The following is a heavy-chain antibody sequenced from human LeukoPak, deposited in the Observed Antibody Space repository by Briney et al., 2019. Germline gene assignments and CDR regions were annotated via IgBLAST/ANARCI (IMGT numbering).Heavy chain of an antibody. CDR1: GGSISSSSYY. CDR2: IYYTGST. J-gene: IGHJ5*02. Sequence: SETLSLTCTVSGGSISSSSYYWGWIRQPPGKGLEWIGSIYYTGSTNYNPSLKSRVAISLDTSKNQFSLKLSSVTAADTAVYYCARDRTPSHYDFWSGYPSNWFDPWGQGTLVTVSS. D-gene: IGHD3-3*01. V-gene: IGHV4-39*07. CDR3: ARDRTPSHYDFWSGYPSNWFDP.